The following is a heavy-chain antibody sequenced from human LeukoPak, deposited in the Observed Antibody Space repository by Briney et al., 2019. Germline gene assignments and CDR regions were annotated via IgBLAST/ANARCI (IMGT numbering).Heavy chain of an antibody. CDR2: INSEGSST. CDR1: GFTFSSYW. Sequence: GGSQRLSCAASGFTFSSYWMHWVRQAPGKGLVWVSRINSEGSSTTYADSVKGRFTISRDNARNTLYLQMNSLRAEDTAVYYCARVTRYSSSWYYDYWGQGTLVTVSS. CDR3: ARVTRYSSSWYYDY. D-gene: IGHD6-13*01. J-gene: IGHJ4*02. V-gene: IGHV3-74*01.